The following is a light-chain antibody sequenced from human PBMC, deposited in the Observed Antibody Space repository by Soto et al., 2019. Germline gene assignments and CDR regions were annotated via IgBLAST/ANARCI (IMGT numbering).Light chain of an antibody. V-gene: IGLV2-14*03. CDR3: SSYTSSSTYV. J-gene: IGLJ1*01. CDR2: HVT. Sequence: QSVLTQPASVSGSPGQSIAISYTGTSSDVGAYNYVSWYQHHPGKAPELMIYHVTNRPSGVSDRFSGSKSGNTASLTISGLQADDEADYYCSSYTSSSTYVFGTGTKVTVL. CDR1: SSDVGAYNY.